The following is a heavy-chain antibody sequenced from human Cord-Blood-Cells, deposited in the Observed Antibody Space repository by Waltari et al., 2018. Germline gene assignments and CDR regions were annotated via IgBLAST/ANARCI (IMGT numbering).Heavy chain of an antibody. D-gene: IGHD5-12*01. V-gene: IGHV4-4*07. Sequence: QVQLQESGPGLVKPSETLSLTCTVSGGSISSYYWSWIRQPAGKGLECIGLIYTSGSTNYNPSLKRRVTMSVDTSKNQVALKLSSVTAADTAVYYCARTGDGYDFDYWGQGTLVTVSS. CDR1: GGSISSYY. CDR2: IYTSGST. CDR3: ARTGDGYDFDY. J-gene: IGHJ4*02.